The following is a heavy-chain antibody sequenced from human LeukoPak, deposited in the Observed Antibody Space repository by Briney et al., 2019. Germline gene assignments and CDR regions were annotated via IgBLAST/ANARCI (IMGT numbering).Heavy chain of an antibody. D-gene: IGHD3-22*01. CDR2: VDPEDGET. CDR3: PRDLGDYDSSGYYHFDY. Sequence: ATVKISCKVSGYTFTDYYMHWLQQAPGKGLEWMGLVDPEDGETIYAEKFQGRVTITAHTSTDTAYMELSRLRSEDTAVYYCPRDLGDYDSSGYYHFDYWGQGTLVTVSS. CDR1: GYTFTDYY. V-gene: IGHV1-69-2*01. J-gene: IGHJ4*02.